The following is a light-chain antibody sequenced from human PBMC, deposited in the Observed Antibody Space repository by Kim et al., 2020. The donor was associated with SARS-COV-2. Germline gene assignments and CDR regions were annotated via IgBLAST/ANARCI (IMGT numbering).Light chain of an antibody. J-gene: IGLJ1*01. CDR3: AAWDGSLTAYV. CDR2: NNN. Sequence: ELTQPPSASGTPGQSVTISCSGSSPNVGTNYVYWYQQLPGTAPKLLIYNNNQRPSGVPDRFSGSKSGTSASLAISGLRSEDEGDYYCAAWDGSLTAYVFGGGTKVTVL. CDR1: SPNVGTNY. V-gene: IGLV1-47*02.